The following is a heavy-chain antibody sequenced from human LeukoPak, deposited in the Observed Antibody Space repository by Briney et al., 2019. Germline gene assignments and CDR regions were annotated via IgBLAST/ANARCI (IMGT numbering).Heavy chain of an antibody. Sequence: ASVKVSCKASGYTFTSHYIHWVRQAPGQELEWMGIISPSGGSTTYAQKFQGRVTMTRDTSTSTVYMDLSSLRSDDTAVYYCARDVASHMGLANYFDYWGQGALVIVSS. CDR1: GYTFTSHY. J-gene: IGHJ4*02. D-gene: IGHD2-2*01. CDR2: ISPSGGST. V-gene: IGHV1-46*01. CDR3: ARDVASHMGLANYFDY.